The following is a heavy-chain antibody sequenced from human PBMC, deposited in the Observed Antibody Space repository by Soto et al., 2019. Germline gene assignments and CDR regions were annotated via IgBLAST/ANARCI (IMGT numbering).Heavy chain of an antibody. CDR2: IWYDGHKE. CDR3: ARERAVDYYHWFDP. J-gene: IGHJ5*02. CDR1: GFIFSNYG. V-gene: IGHV3-33*01. D-gene: IGHD3-3*02. Sequence: QVQLAESGGGVVQPEKSLRLSCAASGFIFSNYGMHWVRQAPGKGLEWVAVIWYDGHKEYYADSVKGRFIISRDNSRNTVYLQMNSLRAEDTAVYYCARERAVDYYHWFDPWGQRTLVTVSS.